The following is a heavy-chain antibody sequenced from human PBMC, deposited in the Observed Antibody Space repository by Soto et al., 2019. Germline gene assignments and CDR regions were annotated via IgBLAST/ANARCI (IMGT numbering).Heavy chain of an antibody. CDR2: INPSGGAT. J-gene: IGHJ3*02. V-gene: IGHV1-46*01. CDR1: GYTFSDYF. D-gene: IGHD1-26*01. Sequence: ASVKVSCKASGYTFSDYFMHWVRQAPGQGLEWVGLINPSGGATSYPQKFQGSVSLTVDTSTSTFYMELRSLRSDDTAVYYCARDRNSGSRPDAFDIWGQGTMVTVSS. CDR3: ARDRNSGSRPDAFDI.